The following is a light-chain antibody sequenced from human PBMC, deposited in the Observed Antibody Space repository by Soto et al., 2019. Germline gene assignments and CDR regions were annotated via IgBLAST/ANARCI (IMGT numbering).Light chain of an antibody. V-gene: IGLV6-57*04. J-gene: IGLJ2*01. Sequence: NFMLTQPHSVSESPGKTVTISCTRSSGNIGSNYVQWYQQRPGSAPTTLIYDDNQSPSGVPDRFSGSIDRSSNSASLTISGLKTEDEADYYCQSYDSSTPVVFGGGTKVTVL. CDR1: SGNIGSNY. CDR3: QSYDSSTPVV. CDR2: DDN.